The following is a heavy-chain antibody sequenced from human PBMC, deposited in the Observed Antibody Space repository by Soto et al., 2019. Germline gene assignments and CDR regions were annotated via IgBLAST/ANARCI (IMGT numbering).Heavy chain of an antibody. Sequence: QVQLVASGGGVVQPGRSLRLSCAASGFTFSSYGMHWVRQAPGKGLEWVAVISYDGSNKYYADSVKGRFTISRDNSKNTLYLQMNSLRAEDTAVYYCAKDQDTMVRGVGYFDLWGRGTLVTVSS. J-gene: IGHJ2*01. CDR3: AKDQDTMVRGVGYFDL. V-gene: IGHV3-30*18. CDR1: GFTFSSYG. CDR2: ISYDGSNK. D-gene: IGHD3-10*01.